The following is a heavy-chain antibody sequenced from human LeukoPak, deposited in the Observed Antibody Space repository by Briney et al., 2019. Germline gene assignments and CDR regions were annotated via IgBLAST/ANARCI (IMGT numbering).Heavy chain of an antibody. CDR3: ARGPSLFRPTYDFWSGYYGYYFDY. V-gene: IGHV4-59*01. CDR1: GGSISSYY. J-gene: IGHJ4*02. CDR2: IYYSGST. D-gene: IGHD3-3*01. Sequence: SETLSLTCTVSGGSISSYYWSWIRQPPGKGLEWIGYIYYSGSTNYNPSLKSRVTISVDTSKNQFSLKLSSVTAADTAVYYCARGPSLFRPTYDFWSGYYGYYFDYWGQGTLVTVSS.